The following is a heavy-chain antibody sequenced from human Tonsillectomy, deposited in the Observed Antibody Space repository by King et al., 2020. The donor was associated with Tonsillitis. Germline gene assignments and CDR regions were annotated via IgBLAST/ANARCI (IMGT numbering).Heavy chain of an antibody. CDR2: ISYEGSNK. CDR1: GFTFSNYD. D-gene: IGHD3-22*01. CDR3: AKDLYYYDSTGYLDY. V-gene: IGHV3-30*18. Sequence: QLVQSGGGVVQPGRSLRLSCAASGFTFSNYDMHWVRQAPGKGLEWVTVISYEGSNKYYADSVKGRFTIFRDNSKNTLYLQMNSLSAEDTAVYYCAKDLYYYDSTGYLDYWGQGTLVTVSS. J-gene: IGHJ4*02.